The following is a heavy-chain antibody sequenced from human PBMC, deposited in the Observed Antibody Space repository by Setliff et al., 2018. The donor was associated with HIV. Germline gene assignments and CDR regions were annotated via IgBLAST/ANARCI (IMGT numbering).Heavy chain of an antibody. CDR3: ARHGLRFLACFDY. Sequence: SETLSLTCTVSGGSISSGSYYWSWIRQPAGKGLEWIGRIYTTGITHYIPSLKSRVTISLDTSKNQFSLKLTSATATDTAVYYCARHGLRFLACFDYWGQGALVTVSS. V-gene: IGHV4-61*02. J-gene: IGHJ4*02. CDR1: GGSISSGSYY. D-gene: IGHD3-3*01. CDR2: IYTTGIT.